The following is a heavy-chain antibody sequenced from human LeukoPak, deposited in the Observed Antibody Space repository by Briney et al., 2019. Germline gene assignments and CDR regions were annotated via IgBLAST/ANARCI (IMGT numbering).Heavy chain of an antibody. D-gene: IGHD3-10*01. CDR2: LFYSGST. J-gene: IGHJ4*02. CDR1: GGSISSYY. V-gene: IGHV4-59*01. CDR3: ATVAVIRGVTYFDY. Sequence: SETLSLTCTVSGGSISSYYWSWIRQPPGKGLEWIAYLFYSGSTDYNPSLESRVTISVDTSKNQFSLKLRSVTAADTAVYYCATVAVIRGVTYFDYWGQGTLVTVSS.